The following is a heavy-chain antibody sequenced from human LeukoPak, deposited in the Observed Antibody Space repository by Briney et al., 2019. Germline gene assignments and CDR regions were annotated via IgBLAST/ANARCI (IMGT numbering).Heavy chain of an antibody. CDR1: EFTFSTYG. V-gene: IGHV3-30*18. D-gene: IGHD6-13*01. J-gene: IGHJ4*02. CDR3: AKDRYSGLNTIDY. CDR2: ISYDGSYK. Sequence: PGGSLRLSCAASEFTFSTYGMHWVRQAPGKGLEWVAVISYDGSYKFYADSVKGRFTISRDNSKSTLYLQMNSLRAEDTAVYYCAKDRYSGLNTIDYCGQGTLVTVSS.